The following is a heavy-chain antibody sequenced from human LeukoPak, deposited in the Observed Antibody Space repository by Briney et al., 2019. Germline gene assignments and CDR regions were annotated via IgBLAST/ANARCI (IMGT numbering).Heavy chain of an antibody. V-gene: IGHV3-15*01. Sequence: GGSLRLSCAVSRITFSNAWPSWVRQASGKGLEWVGRIKSKAEGETKEYAASVKGRFTISRDDSRSRLYLQMSSLKTEDTAVYYCATGIVTGTSRWGQGTLVAVSS. CDR3: ATGIVTGTSR. CDR1: RITFSNAW. D-gene: IGHD1-20*01. CDR2: IKSKAEGETK. J-gene: IGHJ4*02.